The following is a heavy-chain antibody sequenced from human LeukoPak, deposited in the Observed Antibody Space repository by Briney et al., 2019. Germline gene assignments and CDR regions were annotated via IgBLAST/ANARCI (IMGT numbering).Heavy chain of an antibody. Sequence: GGSLRLSCAASGFTFSDYYMNWIRQAPGKGLEWLSYISASSGTRYYADSVKGRFTISRDNAKNSLYLQMNSLRAEDTAVYYCARDMRAGAYYYGMDAWGQGTTVTVSS. CDR1: GFTFSDYY. CDR3: ARDMRAGAYYYGMDA. J-gene: IGHJ6*02. CDR2: ISASSGTR. V-gene: IGHV3-11*04. D-gene: IGHD4-17*01.